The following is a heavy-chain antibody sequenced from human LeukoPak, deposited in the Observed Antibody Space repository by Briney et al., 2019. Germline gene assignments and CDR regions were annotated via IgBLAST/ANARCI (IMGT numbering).Heavy chain of an antibody. CDR2: IYWDDDK. V-gene: IGHV2-5*02. Sequence: ESGPTLVKPTQTLTLTCTFSGFSLSTSGVGVGWIRQPPGKALEWLALIYWDDDKHYSPSLKSRLTITKDISKNQVVLTMTNMDPVDTGTYYCVHSKFFDWSDSWGQGTLVTVSS. CDR1: GFSLSTSGVG. J-gene: IGHJ5*01. D-gene: IGHD3-3*01. CDR3: VHSKFFDWSDS.